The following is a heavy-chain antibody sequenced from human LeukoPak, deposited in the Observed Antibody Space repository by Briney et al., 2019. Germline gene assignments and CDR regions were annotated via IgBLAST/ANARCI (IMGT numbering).Heavy chain of an antibody. CDR2: INWVGGKT. D-gene: IGHD5-18*01. V-gene: IGHV3-20*04. CDR3: ARVRRDTAMVQDAFDI. CDR1: GFTFDDYG. J-gene: IGHJ3*02. Sequence: GGSLRLSCAASGFTFDDYGMSWVRQAPGKGMEWVSGINWVGGKTGYADSVMGRFTNSRDNAKNSLYLQMNSVRAEDTSLYYCARVRRDTAMVQDAFDIWGQGTMVTVSS.